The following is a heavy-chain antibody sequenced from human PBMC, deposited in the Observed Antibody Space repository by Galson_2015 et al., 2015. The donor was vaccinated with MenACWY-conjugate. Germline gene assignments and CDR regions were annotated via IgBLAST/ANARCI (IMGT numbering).Heavy chain of an antibody. CDR1: GFTFSSYS. CDR2: IYPNGVTT. J-gene: IGHJ4*02. Sequence: SLRLCCAASGFTFSSYSMNWVRQAPGKGLEWVSAIYPNGVTTYYAESVKGRFTISRDNSKNTVYLQMNSLRAEDTAVYYCAKDRQPDSGWNFDYWGQGTLVTVSS. D-gene: IGHD6-19*01. V-gene: IGHV3-23*01. CDR3: AKDRQPDSGWNFDY.